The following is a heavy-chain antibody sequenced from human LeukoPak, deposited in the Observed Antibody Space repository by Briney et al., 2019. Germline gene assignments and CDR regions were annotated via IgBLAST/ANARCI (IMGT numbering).Heavy chain of an antibody. J-gene: IGHJ4*02. V-gene: IGHV1-2*04. CDR1: GYTFTGYY. D-gene: IGHD3-10*01. Sequence: GASVKVSCKASGYTFTGYYMHWVRQAPGQGLEWMGWINPNSGGTNYAQKFQGWVTMTRDTSISTAYMELSRLRSDDTAVYYCARISSEGYYYAKDYFDYWGQGTLVTVSS. CDR3: ARISSEGYYYAKDYFDY. CDR2: INPNSGGT.